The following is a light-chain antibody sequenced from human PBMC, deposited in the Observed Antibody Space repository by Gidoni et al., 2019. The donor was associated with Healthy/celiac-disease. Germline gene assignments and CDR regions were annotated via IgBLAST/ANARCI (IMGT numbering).Light chain of an antibody. V-gene: IGKV2-28*01. CDR1: QSFLHSKGDNY. J-gene: IGKJ3*01. CDR2: LGS. Sequence: DSVMTHSPLSLSVTPGEPAPISCRSSQSFLHSKGDNYLDWYLQKTGQSPQLLIYLGSNRTSGVPDRISGSGSGTDFTMKISRVEAEDVGVYYCMQDLQTPPEFTFGPGTKVDIK. CDR3: MQDLQTPPEFT.